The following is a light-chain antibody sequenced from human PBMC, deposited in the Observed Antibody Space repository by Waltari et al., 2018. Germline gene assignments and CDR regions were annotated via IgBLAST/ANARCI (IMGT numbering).Light chain of an antibody. CDR1: SPNIGSTY. CDR3: ATWDDSLSGPG. Sequence: SVLPPPPSASGPPGPRVPLSCSGSSPNIGSTYVHWYQQLPGTAPKPLINRKNQRPAGVTDRGAGSKAGTAAALAISGLRADEEEEEDGATWDDSLSGPGFGGGNKVT. V-gene: IGLV1-47*01. J-gene: IGLJ2*01. CDR2: RKN.